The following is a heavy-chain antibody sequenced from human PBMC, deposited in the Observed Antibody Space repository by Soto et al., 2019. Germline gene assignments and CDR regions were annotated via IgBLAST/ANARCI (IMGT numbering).Heavy chain of an antibody. J-gene: IGHJ4*01. CDR2: IDTDGIMT. CDR3: ASLSAPVDY. Sequence: GGSLRLSCAASGFTFSSYWMHWVRQVPGRGMEWVSKIDTDGIMTDYADSVKGRFIISRDNAKNSLYLQMNSLRVEDTAVYHCASLSAPVDYWGQGTLVTVSS. V-gene: IGHV3-74*01. CDR1: GFTFSSYW. D-gene: IGHD2-2*01.